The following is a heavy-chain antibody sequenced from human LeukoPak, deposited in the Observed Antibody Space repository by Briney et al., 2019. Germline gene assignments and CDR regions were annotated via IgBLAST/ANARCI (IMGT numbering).Heavy chain of an antibody. CDR3: ARRLSIDGYTPEVDY. J-gene: IGHJ4*02. Sequence: GGSLRLSCAASGFTFSRYWMNLVRQAPGKGLVWVSRINSDGSSTSYADSVKGRFTISRDNAKNTLYLQMNNLRAEDTAVYSCARRLSIDGYTPEVDYWGQGTLVTVSS. CDR1: GFTFSRYW. D-gene: IGHD5-24*01. CDR2: INSDGSST. V-gene: IGHV3-74*01.